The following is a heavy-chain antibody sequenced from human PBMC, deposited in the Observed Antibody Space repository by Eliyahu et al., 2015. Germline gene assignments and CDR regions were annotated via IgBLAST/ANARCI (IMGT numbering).Heavy chain of an antibody. CDR2: IYWDDDK. J-gene: IGHJ3*02. Sequence: QITLKESGPTLVKPTQTLTLTCTFSGFSLSTSGVAVGWIRQPPGKALEWLALIYWDDDKRYSPSLNTRLTITKDTSKNQVVLTMTNTDLVDTGTYYCTQGRXFGIRYAFEIWGQGTMVTVSS. V-gene: IGHV2-5*02. D-gene: IGHD3-3*01. CDR3: TQGRXFGIRYAFEI. CDR1: GFSLSTSGVA.